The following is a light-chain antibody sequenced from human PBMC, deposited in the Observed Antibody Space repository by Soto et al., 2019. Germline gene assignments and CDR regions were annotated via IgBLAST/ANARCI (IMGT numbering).Light chain of an antibody. CDR3: QQYHNWPPIT. CDR2: KAS. Sequence: DIQMTQSPSTLSGSVGDRVTITCRASQTISSWLAWYQQKPGKAPKLLIYKASALESGVPSRFSGSGSGTEFTLTISSLQSEDFAVYYCQQYHNWPPITFGQGTRLEI. V-gene: IGKV1-5*03. CDR1: QTISSW. J-gene: IGKJ5*01.